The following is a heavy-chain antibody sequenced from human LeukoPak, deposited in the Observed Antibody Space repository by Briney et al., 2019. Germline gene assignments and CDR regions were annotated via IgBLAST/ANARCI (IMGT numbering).Heavy chain of an antibody. CDR3: ARRYCSSTSCHNWFDP. CDR2: ISAYNGYT. Sequence: ASVKVSCKASGYTFTSYGISWVRQAPGQGLEWMGWISAYNGYTNYAQKLQGRVTMTTDTSTSTAYMELRSLRSDDTAVYYCARRYCSSTSCHNWFDPWGQGTLVTVSS. CDR1: GYTFTSYG. V-gene: IGHV1-18*01. J-gene: IGHJ5*02. D-gene: IGHD2-2*01.